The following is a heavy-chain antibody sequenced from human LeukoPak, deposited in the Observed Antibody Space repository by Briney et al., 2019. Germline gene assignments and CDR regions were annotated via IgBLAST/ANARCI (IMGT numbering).Heavy chain of an antibody. CDR3: ARASASYSAYDDY. D-gene: IGHD5-12*01. CDR1: GFTFSSYW. Sequence: PGGSLRLSCAASGFTFSSYWMSWVRQAXGKGXXXXXXINQDGSEKYYVDSVKGRFTISRDNAKNSLYLQMNSLRAEDTAVYYCARASASYSAYDDYWGQGTLVTVSS. J-gene: IGHJ4*02. CDR2: INQDGSEK. V-gene: IGHV3-7*01.